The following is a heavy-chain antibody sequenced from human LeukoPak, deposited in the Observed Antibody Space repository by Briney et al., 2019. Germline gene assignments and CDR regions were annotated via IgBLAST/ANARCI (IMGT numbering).Heavy chain of an antibody. D-gene: IGHD6-13*01. V-gene: IGHV4-34*01. Sequence: SETLSLTCAVYGGSFGGHYWTWIRQTPGKGLEWIGEVYLGGSTSYNPSLKSRVTISTDTPKNQFSLRLSSVTAADTGLYFCTRRRRPLLAGLFYWYLDVWGRGTLVAVSS. J-gene: IGHJ2*01. CDR2: VYLGGST. CDR1: GGSFGGHY. CDR3: TRRRRPLLAGLFYWYLDV.